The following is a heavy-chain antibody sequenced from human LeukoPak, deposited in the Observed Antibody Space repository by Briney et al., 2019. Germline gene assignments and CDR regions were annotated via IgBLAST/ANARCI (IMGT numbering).Heavy chain of an antibody. V-gene: IGHV3-30-3*01. D-gene: IGHD6-13*01. Sequence: GGSLRLSCAASGFTFSSYAMHWVRQAPGKGLEWVAVISYDGSNKYYADSVKGRFTISRDNSKNTLYVQMNSLRAEDTAVYYCARESSSTYVFDIWGQGTMVTVSS. CDR1: GFTFSSYA. CDR3: ARESSSTYVFDI. CDR2: ISYDGSNK. J-gene: IGHJ3*02.